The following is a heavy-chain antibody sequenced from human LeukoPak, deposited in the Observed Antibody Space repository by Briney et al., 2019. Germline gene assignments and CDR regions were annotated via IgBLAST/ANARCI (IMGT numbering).Heavy chain of an antibody. Sequence: SQTLSLTCAISGDSVSSNSAAWNWIRQSPSRGLEWLGRTYYRSKCYNDYAVSVKSRITINPDTSKNQFSLQLNSVTPEDTAVYYCAREYTEQWLGRTFDYWGQGTLVTVSS. CDR3: AREYTEQWLGRTFDY. D-gene: IGHD6-19*01. V-gene: IGHV6-1*01. CDR1: GDSVSSNSAA. J-gene: IGHJ4*02. CDR2: TYYRSKCYN.